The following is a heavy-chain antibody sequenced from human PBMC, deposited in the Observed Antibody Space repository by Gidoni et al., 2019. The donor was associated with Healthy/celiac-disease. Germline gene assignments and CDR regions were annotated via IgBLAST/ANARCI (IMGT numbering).Heavy chain of an antibody. D-gene: IGHD6-19*01. CDR3: ARHKGRSGSGWYYFDY. J-gene: IGHJ4*02. CDR2: IYPGDSDT. CDR1: GYSLTSYW. V-gene: IGHV5-51*01. Sequence: EVQLVQSGAEVKKPGESLKISCKGSGYSLTSYWIGWVRQMPGKGLEWMGIIYPGDSDTRYSPSFQGQVTISADKSISTAYLQWSSLKASDTAMYYCARHKGRSGSGWYYFDYWGQGTLVTVSS.